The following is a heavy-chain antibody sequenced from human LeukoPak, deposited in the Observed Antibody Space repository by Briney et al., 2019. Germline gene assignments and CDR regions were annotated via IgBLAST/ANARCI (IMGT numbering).Heavy chain of an antibody. V-gene: IGHV1-18*01. CDR2: ISVYNGNT. J-gene: IGHJ6*03. D-gene: IGHD6-19*01. CDR1: GYTFTSYG. Sequence: ASVKVSCKASGYTFTSYGISWVRQAPGQGLEWMGWISVYNGNTNYAQKFQGRVTMTTDTSTSTAYMELRSLRSDDTAVYYCARESGGSSGWGFYYYYYYYMDVWGKGTTVTVSS. CDR3: ARESGGSSGWGFYYYYYYYMDV.